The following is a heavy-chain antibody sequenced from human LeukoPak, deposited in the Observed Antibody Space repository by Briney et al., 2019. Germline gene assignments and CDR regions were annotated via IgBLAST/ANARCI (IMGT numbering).Heavy chain of an antibody. D-gene: IGHD3-16*01. V-gene: IGHV4-39*06. J-gene: IGHJ6*03. Sequence: PSETLSLTCTVSGDSISSRSYYWGWIRQPPGKGLEWIATIYYSGSTFYNPSLRSRVTISVDMSTNQFTLRLSSVTAADTAVYYCARETSQKGAHYMDVWGKGTTVTISS. CDR2: IYYSGST. CDR3: ARETSQKGAHYMDV. CDR1: GDSISSRSYY.